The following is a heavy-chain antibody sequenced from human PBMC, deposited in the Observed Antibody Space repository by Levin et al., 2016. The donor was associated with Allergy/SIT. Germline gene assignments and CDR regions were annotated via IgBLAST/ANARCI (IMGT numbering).Heavy chain of an antibody. CDR3: AREVPLRSWFDP. CDR1: GGSISSYY. D-gene: IGHD4-17*01. J-gene: IGHJ5*02. CDR2: IYYSGST. V-gene: IGHV4-59*01. Sequence: SETLSLTCTVSGGSISSYYWSWIRQPPGKGLEWIGYIYYSGSTNYNPSLKSRVTISVDTSKNQFSLKLSSVTAADTAVYYCAREVPLRSWFDPWGQGTLVTVSS.